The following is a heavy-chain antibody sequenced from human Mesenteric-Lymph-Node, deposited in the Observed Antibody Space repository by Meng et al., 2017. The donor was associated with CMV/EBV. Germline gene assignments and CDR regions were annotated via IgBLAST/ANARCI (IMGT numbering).Heavy chain of an antibody. J-gene: IGHJ6*02. CDR2: IIPVFGLP. D-gene: IGHD1-20*01. CDR3: ARDLSSITGATRVLAGGKDV. V-gene: IGHV1-69*10. Sequence: SVKVSCKASGGSFNNYGINWVRQAPGQGPEWMGGIIPVFGLPNYAQKFQGRVSLTADKPTSTVYMELSSLRSEDTAVYYCARDLSSITGATRVLAGGKDVWGQGTTVTVSS. CDR1: GGSFNNYG.